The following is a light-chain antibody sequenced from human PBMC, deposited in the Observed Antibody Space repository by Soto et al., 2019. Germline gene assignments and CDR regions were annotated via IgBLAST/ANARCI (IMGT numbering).Light chain of an antibody. CDR1: QDISSY. Sequence: DIQLTQSPSSLSASVGDRVTITCRASQDISSYLAWYQQRPGKVPRFLTHSASTLQSGVPSRFSATGSGTTFTLTISSLQPEDIATYYCQQLNRFPRTFGQGTKVEGK. J-gene: IGKJ1*01. CDR3: QQLNRFPRT. CDR2: SAS. V-gene: IGKV1-9*01.